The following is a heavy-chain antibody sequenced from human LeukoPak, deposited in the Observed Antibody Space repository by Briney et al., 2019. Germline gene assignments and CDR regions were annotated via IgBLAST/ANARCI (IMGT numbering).Heavy chain of an antibody. V-gene: IGHV1-18*01. J-gene: IGHJ4*02. CDR1: GYTFTSHG. CDR2: ISTYDGST. Sequence: ASVKVSCKASGYTFTSHGISWVRQAPGQGLEWMGWISTYDGSTKYAQKLQGRVTMTTDTSTSTAYMELRSLRSDDTAVYYCASSEYSSSWLDFDYWGQGTLVTVSS. CDR3: ASSEYSSSWLDFDY. D-gene: IGHD6-13*01.